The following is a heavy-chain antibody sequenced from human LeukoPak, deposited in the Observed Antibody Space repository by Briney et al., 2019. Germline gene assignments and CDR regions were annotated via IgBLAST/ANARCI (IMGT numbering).Heavy chain of an antibody. CDR1: GFAFSSYA. CDR2: ISYDGSNK. Sequence: PGRSLRLSCAASGFAFSSYAMHWVRQAPGKGLEWVAVISYDGSNKYYADSVKGRFTISRDYPKNTLYLQMNSLRAEDTAVYYCARGGYTTGFDYWGQGTLVTVSS. CDR3: ARGGYTTGFDY. D-gene: IGHD6-13*01. J-gene: IGHJ4*02. V-gene: IGHV3-30-3*01.